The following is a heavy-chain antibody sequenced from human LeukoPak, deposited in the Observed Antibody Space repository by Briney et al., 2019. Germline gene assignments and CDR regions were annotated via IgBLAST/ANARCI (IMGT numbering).Heavy chain of an antibody. CDR3: ATGTYDSSGYYYRRVWFLGFDY. CDR1: GYTLTELS. CDR2: FDPEDGET. Sequence: ASVKVSCKVSGYTLTELSMHWVRRAPGKGLEWMGGFDPEDGETIYAQKFQGRVTMTEDTSTDTAYMELSSLRSEDTAVYYCATGTYDSSGYYYRRVWFLGFDYWGQGTLVTVSS. D-gene: IGHD3-22*01. J-gene: IGHJ4*02. V-gene: IGHV1-24*01.